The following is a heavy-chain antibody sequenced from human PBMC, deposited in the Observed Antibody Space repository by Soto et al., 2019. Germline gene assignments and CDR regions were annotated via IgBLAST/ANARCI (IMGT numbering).Heavy chain of an antibody. CDR2: IYFSGST. J-gene: IGHJ6*02. D-gene: IGHD3-10*01. CDR3: TIPRPSGKADV. Sequence: PSETLSLTCTVSGGSVSGGSYYWNWIRQPPGKGLEWIGYIYFSGSTNYNPSLKSRVTMSIDTSKNQFSLKLSSVTAADTAVYFFTIPRPSGKADVCGQTT. V-gene: IGHV4-61*01. CDR1: GGSVSGGSYY.